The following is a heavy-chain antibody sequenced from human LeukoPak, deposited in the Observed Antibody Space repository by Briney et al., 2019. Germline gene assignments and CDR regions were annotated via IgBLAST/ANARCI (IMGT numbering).Heavy chain of an antibody. Sequence: PGRSLRLSCVASGFKFSSSGMHWVRQAPGKGLEWVSVIWFDGNYKYFADSVKGRFTISRDNSKNTVYLQMNSLTAEDTAVYYCAKDLGDGASGTLDYWGQGTLVTVSS. CDR1: GFKFSSSG. CDR3: AKDLGDGASGTLDY. D-gene: IGHD1-14*01. CDR2: IWFDGNYK. J-gene: IGHJ4*02. V-gene: IGHV3-33*06.